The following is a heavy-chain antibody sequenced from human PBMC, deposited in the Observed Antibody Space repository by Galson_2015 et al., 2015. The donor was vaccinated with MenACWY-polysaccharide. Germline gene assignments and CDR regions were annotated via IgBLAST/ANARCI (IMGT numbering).Heavy chain of an antibody. V-gene: IGHV3-23*01. Sequence: SLRLSCAASGFTFSNYAMTWVRQAPGKGLEWVSSFDGSGGQPYYADSVRGRFAVTRDDSKNTLYLAMNSQRVDDTAVYYCAKRLEAAGWSWYFDRCGQGTRIIVSS. D-gene: IGHD6-13*01. CDR3: AKRLEAAGWSWYFDR. CDR2: FDGSGGQP. J-gene: IGHJ5*02. CDR1: GFTFSNYA.